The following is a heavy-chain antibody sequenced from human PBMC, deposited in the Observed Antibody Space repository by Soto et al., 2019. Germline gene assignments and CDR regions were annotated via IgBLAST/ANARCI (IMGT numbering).Heavy chain of an antibody. V-gene: IGHV3-21*01. CDR3: AKDNSRYDFWSGYVLDY. Sequence: GGSLRLSCAASGFTFSSYSMNWVRQAPGKGLEWVSSISSSSSYIYYADSVKGRFTISRDNAKNSLYLQMNSLRAEDTAVYYCAKDNSRYDFWSGYVLDYWGQGTLVTVSS. J-gene: IGHJ4*02. CDR2: ISSSSSYI. D-gene: IGHD3-3*01. CDR1: GFTFSSYS.